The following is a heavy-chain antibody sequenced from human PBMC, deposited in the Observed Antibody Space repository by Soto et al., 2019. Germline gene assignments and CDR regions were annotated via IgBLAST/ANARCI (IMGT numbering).Heavy chain of an antibody. CDR3: ASGGAAVKAYYYYGMDV. CDR2: ISYDGSNK. J-gene: IGHJ6*02. Sequence: GGSLRLSCAASGFTFSSYAMHWVRQAPGKGLEWVAVISYDGSNKYYADSVKGRFTISRDNSKKPLYLQMNSLRAEDTAVYYCASGGAAVKAYYYYGMDVWGQGTTVTVSS. CDR1: GFTFSSYA. D-gene: IGHD6-13*01. V-gene: IGHV3-30-3*01.